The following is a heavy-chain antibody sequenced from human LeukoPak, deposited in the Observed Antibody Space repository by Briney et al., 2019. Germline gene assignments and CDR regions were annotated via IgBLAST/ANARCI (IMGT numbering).Heavy chain of an antibody. CDR2: INHSGST. D-gene: IGHD4-17*01. CDR1: GGSISSYY. V-gene: IGHV4-34*01. Sequence: SETLSLTCTVSGGSISSYYWSWIRQPPGKGLEWIGEINHSGSTNYNPSLKSRVTISVDTSKNQFSLKLSSVTAADTAVYYCARGRGTVTRSAFDIWGQGTMVTVSS. J-gene: IGHJ3*02. CDR3: ARGRGTVTRSAFDI.